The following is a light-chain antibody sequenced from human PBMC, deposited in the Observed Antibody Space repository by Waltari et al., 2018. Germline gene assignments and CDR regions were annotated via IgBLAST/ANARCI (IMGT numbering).Light chain of an antibody. CDR1: QDVSSW. J-gene: IGKJ4*01. CDR2: AAS. Sequence: SICRASQDVSSWLAWYQQKPGEAPKLLIFAASSLKSGVPSRFSGSGSGTDFTLTISSLQPEDFATYYCQQANSFPNFGGGTRVEIK. V-gene: IGKV1-12*01. CDR3: QQANSFPN.